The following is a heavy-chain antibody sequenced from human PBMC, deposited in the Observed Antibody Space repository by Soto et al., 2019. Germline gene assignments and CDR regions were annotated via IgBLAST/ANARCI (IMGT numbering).Heavy chain of an antibody. J-gene: IGHJ4*02. CDR3: AKDVRPDGAYDLEY. D-gene: IGHD5-12*01. Sequence: SLRVSCPASLFTFSNYAMNLVRHPPGKGLEWVSFIDAGGGTTYYADSVKGRFTISRDNSKNTLYLHMNSLRTEDTAVYYCAKDVRPDGAYDLEYWGQGTLVTVSS. CDR2: IDAGGGTT. V-gene: IGHV3-23*01. CDR1: LFTFSNYA.